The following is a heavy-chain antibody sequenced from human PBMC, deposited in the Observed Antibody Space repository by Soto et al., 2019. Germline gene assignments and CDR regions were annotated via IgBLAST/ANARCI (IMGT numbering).Heavy chain of an antibody. V-gene: IGHV3-13*01. J-gene: IGHJ4*02. CDR1: GFTLSDYD. CDR3: ARAVGRTYFDY. Sequence: EVQLVESGGGLVQSGGSLRLSCAVSGFTLSDYDMHWVRQATGKGLEWVSVLGIAADTYYPGSVKGRFTISGENARNSLYLQMNSLRAGDTAVYYCARAVGRTYFDYWGRGTLVTVSS. CDR2: LGIAADT.